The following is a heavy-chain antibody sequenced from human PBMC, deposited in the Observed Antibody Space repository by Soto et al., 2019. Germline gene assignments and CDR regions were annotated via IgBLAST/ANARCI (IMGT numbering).Heavy chain of an antibody. CDR3: ARINYDYVWGSYRYNSYYYGMDV. D-gene: IGHD3-16*02. Sequence: SETLSLTCAVYGGSFSGYYWSWIRQPPGKGLEWIGEISHSGSTNYNPSLKSRVTISVDTSKNQFSLKLSSVTAADTAVYYCARINYDYVWGSYRYNSYYYGMDVWGQGTTVTVSS. CDR1: GGSFSGYY. CDR2: ISHSGST. V-gene: IGHV4-34*01. J-gene: IGHJ6*02.